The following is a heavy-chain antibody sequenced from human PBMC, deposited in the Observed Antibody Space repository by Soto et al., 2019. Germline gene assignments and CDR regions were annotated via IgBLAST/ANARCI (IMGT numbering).Heavy chain of an antibody. D-gene: IGHD3-16*01. CDR2: IDWDDEK. J-gene: IGHJ4*02. Sequence: SGPTLENPTQTLTLTCTFSGFSLSTDGMCVSWIRQSPGKALEWLARIDWDDEKYYSTSLKTRLTISKDTSKSQVVLTMTNTDPVDTATYYCARMRPTEDDFGYHFYLDYWGQGTRVTVAS. CDR1: GFSLSTDGMC. CDR3: ARMRPTEDDFGYHFYLDY. V-gene: IGHV2-70*11.